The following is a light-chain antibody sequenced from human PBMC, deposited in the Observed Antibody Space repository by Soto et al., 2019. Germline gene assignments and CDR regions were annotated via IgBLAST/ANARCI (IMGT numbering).Light chain of an antibody. V-gene: IGLV1-47*02. CDR2: SNN. Sequence: QSVLTQPPSASGTPGQRVTISCSGSTSNIGSNYVYWYQQLPGTAPKLHIYSNNQRPSGVPDRFSGSKSGTSASLAISGLRSEDEGDYYCAAWDDSLSGSYVFGTGTKVTVL. CDR3: AAWDDSLSGSYV. J-gene: IGLJ1*01. CDR1: TSNIGSNY.